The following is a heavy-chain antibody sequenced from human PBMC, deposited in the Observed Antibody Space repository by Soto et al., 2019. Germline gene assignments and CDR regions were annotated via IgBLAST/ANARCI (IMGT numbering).Heavy chain of an antibody. CDR3: ARGWFGQDV. CDR1: GFTLSGRS. V-gene: IGHV3-74*01. D-gene: IGHD3-10*01. Sequence: EVQLVESGGGLVQPGGSLRLSCAASGFTLSGRSMHWVRQAPGKGLVWVSGIDNAGTDSTYADSVKGRFTSSRDNAKNMLYLQMNILRVEDTAVYYCARGWFGQDVWGKGTTVTVSS. J-gene: IGHJ6*04. CDR2: IDNAGTDS.